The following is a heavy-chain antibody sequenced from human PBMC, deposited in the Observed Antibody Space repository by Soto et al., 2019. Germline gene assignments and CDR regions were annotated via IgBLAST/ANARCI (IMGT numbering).Heavy chain of an antibody. CDR2: IYYSGST. V-gene: IGHV4-31*03. Sequence: QVQLQESGPGLVKPSQTLSLTCTVSSGSISSGGFYWSWIRQHPGKGLEWIGDIYYSGSTYYNPSLKSRVILSVDTSKNQLSLKLSSMTAADTAVYYCARASFGIIAAFDYWGQGTLVTVSS. J-gene: IGHJ4*02. CDR1: SGSISSGGFY. D-gene: IGHD6-13*01. CDR3: ARASFGIIAAFDY.